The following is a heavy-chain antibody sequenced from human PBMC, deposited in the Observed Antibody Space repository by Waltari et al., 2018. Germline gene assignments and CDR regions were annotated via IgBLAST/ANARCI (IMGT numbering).Heavy chain of an antibody. Sequence: QVQLVQSGAEVKKPGSSVKVSCKASGDNFTSYGINWVRQAPGQGLEWMGGITPASTALIYAQSFQGRVTITADESTTTAYIEVSSLRSEDTAMYYCARDMRGAYLFPAPFDFWGQGTLVTVSS. CDR3: ARDMRGAYLFPAPFDF. V-gene: IGHV1-69*01. CDR2: ITPASTAL. CDR1: GDNFTSYG. J-gene: IGHJ4*02. D-gene: IGHD3-16*01.